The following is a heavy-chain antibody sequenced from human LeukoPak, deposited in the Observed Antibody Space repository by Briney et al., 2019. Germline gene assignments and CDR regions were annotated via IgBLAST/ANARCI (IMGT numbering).Heavy chain of an antibody. Sequence: SETLSLTCAVYGGSFSGYYWSWIRQPPGKGLEWIGEINHSGSTNYNPSLKSRVTISVDTSKNQFSLKLSSVTAADTAVYYCARAGYRSGGSCSYFYYFDYWGQGTLVTVSS. CDR1: GGSFSGYY. CDR3: ARAGYRSGGSCSYFYYFDY. D-gene: IGHD2-15*01. V-gene: IGHV4-34*01. CDR2: INHSGST. J-gene: IGHJ4*02.